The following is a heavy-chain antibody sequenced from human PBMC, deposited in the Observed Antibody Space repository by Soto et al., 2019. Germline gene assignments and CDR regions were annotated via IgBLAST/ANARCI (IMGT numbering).Heavy chain of an antibody. CDR2: ISGSGGST. CDR3: AKDTYYYGSGRSQGVLEFDY. V-gene: IGHV3-23*01. Sequence: EVQLLESGGGLVQPGGSLRLSCAASGFTFSSYAMSWVRQAPGKGLEWVSAISGSGGSTYYADSVKGRFTISRDNSKNTLYLQMNSLRAEDTAVYYCAKDTYYYGSGRSQGVLEFDYWGQGTLVTVSS. J-gene: IGHJ4*02. D-gene: IGHD3-10*01. CDR1: GFTFSSYA.